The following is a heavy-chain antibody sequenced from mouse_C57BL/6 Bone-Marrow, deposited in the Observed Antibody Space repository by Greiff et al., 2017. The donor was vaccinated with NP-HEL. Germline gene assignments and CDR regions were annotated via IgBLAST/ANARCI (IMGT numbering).Heavy chain of an antibody. Sequence: QVQLQQPGAELVRPGTSVKLSCKASGYTFTSYWMHWVKQRPGQGLEWIGVIDPSDSYTNYNQKFKGKATLTVDTSSSTAYMQLSSLTSEDSAVYYCARERWYFDVWGTGTTVTASS. CDR3: ARERWYFDV. CDR2: IDPSDSYT. CDR1: GYTFTSYW. V-gene: IGHV1-59*01. J-gene: IGHJ1*03.